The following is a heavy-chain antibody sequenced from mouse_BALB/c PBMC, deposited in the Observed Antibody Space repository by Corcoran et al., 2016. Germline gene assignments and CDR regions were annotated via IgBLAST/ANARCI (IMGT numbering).Heavy chain of an antibody. CDR2: INTYTGEP. D-gene: IGHD2-1*01. J-gene: IGHJ4*01. Sequence: QIQLVPSGPELKKPGETVKISCKASGYTFTNYGMNWVKQAPGKGLKWMGWINTYTGEPTYADDFKGRFAFSLETSASTAYLQINNLKNEDMATYFCASGNPYAMDYWGQGTSVTVSS. CDR1: GYTFTNYG. V-gene: IGHV9-1*02. CDR3: ASGNPYAMDY.